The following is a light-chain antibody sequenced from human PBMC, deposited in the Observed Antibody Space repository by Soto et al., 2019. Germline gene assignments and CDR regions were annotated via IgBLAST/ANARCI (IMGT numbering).Light chain of an antibody. Sequence: QTVVTQEPSLSVSPGGTVTLTCGLSSGSVSTSFYPGWYQQTPGQAPRTLIYSTNTRSSGVPDRFSGSILGNKAALTITGAQTDDECDYFCVLYMGSGIPWVFGGGTKVTVL. J-gene: IGLJ3*02. CDR1: SGSVSTSFY. CDR2: STN. CDR3: VLYMGSGIPWV. V-gene: IGLV8-61*01.